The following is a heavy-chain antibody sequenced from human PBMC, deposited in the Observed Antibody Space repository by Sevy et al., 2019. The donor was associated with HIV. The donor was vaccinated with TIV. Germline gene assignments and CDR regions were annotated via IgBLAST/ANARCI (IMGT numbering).Heavy chain of an antibody. CDR3: VRAIAADGSF. V-gene: IGHV3-7*01. Sequence: GGSLRLSCAASGFSLSTYWMSWVRQAPGKGLEWVANIKQDGSVKYYVDSVKGRFTISRDNARNFPYLQMNSLRAEDTALYYCVRAIAADGSFWGQGTLVTVSS. D-gene: IGHD6-13*01. CDR1: GFSLSTYW. J-gene: IGHJ1*01. CDR2: IKQDGSVK.